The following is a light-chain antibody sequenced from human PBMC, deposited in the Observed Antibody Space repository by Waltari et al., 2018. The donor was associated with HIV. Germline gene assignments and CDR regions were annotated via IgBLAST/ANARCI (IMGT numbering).Light chain of an antibody. J-gene: IGLJ3*02. Sequence: SELTQDPAVSVLLGQPARITCQEDILRSYYTTWYQQKPGQAPILVIYGKNNRPSGIPDRFSGSSSGNTASLTITGAQAEDEADYYCNSRDSSGHWVFGGGTKLTVL. CDR2: GKN. CDR1: ILRSYY. CDR3: NSRDSSGHWV. V-gene: IGLV3-19*01.